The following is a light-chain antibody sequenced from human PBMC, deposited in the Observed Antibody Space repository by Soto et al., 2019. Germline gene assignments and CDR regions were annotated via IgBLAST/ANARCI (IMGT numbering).Light chain of an antibody. Sequence: QSALTQPASVSGSPGQSITISCTGTSSDVGSCNHVSWYQQHPGTAPKLLIYEGSKRPSGVSNRFSGSKSGNTASLTISGLQAEDEADYYCCSYAGSRALVFGGGTKLTVL. CDR1: SSDVGSCNH. V-gene: IGLV2-23*01. CDR3: CSYAGSRALV. CDR2: EGS. J-gene: IGLJ2*01.